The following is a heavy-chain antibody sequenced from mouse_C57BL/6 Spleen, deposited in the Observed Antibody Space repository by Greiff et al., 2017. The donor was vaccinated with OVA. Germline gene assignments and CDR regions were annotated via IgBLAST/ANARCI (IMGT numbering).Heavy chain of an antibody. CDR3: ARHDLDY. Sequence: EVKLVESGGDLVKPGGSLTLSCAASGFTFSSYGMSWVRQTPDKRLEWVATISSGGSYTYYPDIVKGRFTISRDNAKNTLYLRMSSLKSEDTAMYYCARHDLDYWGQGTTLTVSS. J-gene: IGHJ2*01. CDR2: ISSGGSYT. V-gene: IGHV5-6*01. CDR1: GFTFSSYG.